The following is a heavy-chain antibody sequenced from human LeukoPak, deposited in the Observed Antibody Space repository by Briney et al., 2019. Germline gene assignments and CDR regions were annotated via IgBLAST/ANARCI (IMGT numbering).Heavy chain of an antibody. V-gene: IGHV3-30*18. J-gene: IGHJ6*02. D-gene: IGHD1-1*01. Sequence: GGFLRLSCAASGFTFSSYGMHWVRQAPGKGLEWVAVISYDGSNKYYADSVKGRFTISRDNSKNTLYLQMNSLRAEDTAVYYCAKDQYWNDVGEPYYYYYGMDVWGQGTTVTVSS. CDR1: GFTFSSYG. CDR2: ISYDGSNK. CDR3: AKDQYWNDVGEPYYYYYGMDV.